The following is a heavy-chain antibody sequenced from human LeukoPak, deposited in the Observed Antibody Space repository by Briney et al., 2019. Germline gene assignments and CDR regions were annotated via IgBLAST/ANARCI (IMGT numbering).Heavy chain of an antibody. CDR3: ARGGAARPFDY. CDR2: IYYSGST. D-gene: IGHD6-6*01. CDR1: GGSISSGGYY. Sequence: PSETLSLTCTVSGGSISSGGYYWSWIRQHPGKGLEWIGYIYYSGSTYYNPSLKSRVTTSVDTSKNQFSLKLSSVTAADTAVYYCARGGAARPFDYWGQGTLVTVSP. V-gene: IGHV4-31*03. J-gene: IGHJ4*02.